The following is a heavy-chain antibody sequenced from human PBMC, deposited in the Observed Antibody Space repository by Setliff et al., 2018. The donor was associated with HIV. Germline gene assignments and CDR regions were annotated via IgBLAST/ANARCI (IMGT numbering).Heavy chain of an antibody. D-gene: IGHD5-12*01. CDR1: GGTFISYA. CDR3: ARGWMATLNGPIGY. J-gene: IGHJ4*02. V-gene: IGHV1-69*10. CDR2: FTPILGIP. Sequence: GASVKVSCKASGGTFISYAFTWVRQAPGQGLEWMGGFTPILGIPTYAQKFQGRVTITADTSTSTAYMELSSLRFEDTAVYYCARGWMATLNGPIGYWGQGTLVTVSS.